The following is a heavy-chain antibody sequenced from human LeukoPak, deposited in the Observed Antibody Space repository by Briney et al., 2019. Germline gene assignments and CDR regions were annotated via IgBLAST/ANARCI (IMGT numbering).Heavy chain of an antibody. CDR2: SIPLYGTP. D-gene: IGHD7-27*01. V-gene: IGHV1-69*13. CDR1: GDTVTSYA. Sequence: ASVKLSCTGSGDTVTSYAFGWLRRAPGQSPEWRGGSIPLYGTPNYAQKFQGRVTITSDESTSTAYMELSSLRSEDTAVYYCARDHWGIVENGYDYFYYDMDVWGKGTTVTVSS. CDR3: ARDHWGIVENGYDYFYYDMDV. J-gene: IGHJ6*03.